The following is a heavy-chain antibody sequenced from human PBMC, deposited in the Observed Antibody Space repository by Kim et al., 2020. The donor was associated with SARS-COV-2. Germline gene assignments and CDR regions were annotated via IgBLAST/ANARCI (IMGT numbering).Heavy chain of an antibody. D-gene: IGHD4-17*01. CDR2: IYYSGST. CDR1: GGSISSGGYY. J-gene: IGHJ5*02. CDR3: AREVSDGDSFLGVWFDP. Sequence: SETLSLTCTVSGGSISSGGYYWSWIRQHPGKGLEWIGYIYYSGSTYYNPSLKSRVTISVDTSKNQFSLKLSSVTAADTAVYYCAREVSDGDSFLGVWFDPWGQGTLVTVSS. V-gene: IGHV4-31*03.